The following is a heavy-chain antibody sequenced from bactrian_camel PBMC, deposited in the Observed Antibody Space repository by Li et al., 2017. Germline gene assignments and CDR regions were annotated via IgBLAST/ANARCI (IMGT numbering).Heavy chain of an antibody. CDR1: GFTFADSA. Sequence: HVQLVESGGGSVHTGGSLRLSCTTSGFTFADSAMAWYRQAPGNECEMVSTISTDGSAYYEEFAKGRFTISRDNAKNTLYLQMNSLKTEDTAVYYCVSGSDGGTWWYGEYKYWGQGTQVTVS. D-gene: IGHD6*01. CDR3: VSGSDGGTWWYGEYKY. J-gene: IGHJ4*01. CDR2: ISTDGSA. V-gene: IGHV3S55*01.